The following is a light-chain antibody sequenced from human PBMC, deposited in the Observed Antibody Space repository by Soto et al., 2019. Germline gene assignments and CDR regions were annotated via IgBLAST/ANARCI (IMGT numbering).Light chain of an antibody. J-gene: IGKJ5*01. CDR2: GAS. CDR3: QQYGSSTIT. V-gene: IGKV3-20*01. Sequence: DIVMTQSPDSLAVSLGERATINCKSSQSVSTNVAWYQQKPGQAPRLLIYGASSRATGIPDRFSGSGSGTDFTLTISRLEPEDFAVYYCQQYGSSTITFGQGTRLEIK. CDR1: QSVSTN.